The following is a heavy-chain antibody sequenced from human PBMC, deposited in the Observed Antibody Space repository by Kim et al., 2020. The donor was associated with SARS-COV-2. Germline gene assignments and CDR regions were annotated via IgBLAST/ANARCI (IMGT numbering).Heavy chain of an antibody. Sequence: QKVKGRVPITRDTSASTAYMGLSSLRSGDTAVYYCARGYYDSSGYYPPFDYWGQGTLVTVSS. D-gene: IGHD3-22*01. V-gene: IGHV1-3*01. CDR3: ARGYYDSSGYYPPFDY. J-gene: IGHJ4*02.